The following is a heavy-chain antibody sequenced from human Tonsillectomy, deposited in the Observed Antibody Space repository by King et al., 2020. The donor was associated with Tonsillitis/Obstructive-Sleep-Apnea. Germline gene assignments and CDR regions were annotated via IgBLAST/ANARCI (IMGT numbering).Heavy chain of an antibody. Sequence: VQLVESGGGLVKPGGSLRLSCAASGFTFSNAWMSWVRQAPGKGLEWVGRIKSKTDGGTTDYAAPVKGRFTISRDDSKNTPYLQMNSLKTEDTAVYYCTTAEGYYYYDMDVWGKGTTVTVSS. J-gene: IGHJ6*03. CDR2: IKSKTDGGTT. CDR3: TTAEGYYYYDMDV. V-gene: IGHV3-15*01. CDR1: GFTFSNAW.